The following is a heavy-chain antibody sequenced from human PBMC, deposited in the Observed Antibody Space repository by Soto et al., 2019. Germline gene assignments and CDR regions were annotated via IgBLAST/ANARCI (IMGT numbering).Heavy chain of an antibody. CDR1: GFTVSDNY. CDR2: IYSGGST. V-gene: IGHV3-66*01. Sequence: EVQLVESGGGLVQPGGSLRLSCTASGFTVSDNYMSWVRQAAGKGLEWVSVIYSGGSTYYADSVEGRFTISRDNSKNMLYLQMNSLRAEDTAVYYCARALVRGLMDVCGQGTTVTVSS. D-gene: IGHD3-10*01. J-gene: IGHJ6*02. CDR3: ARALVRGLMDV.